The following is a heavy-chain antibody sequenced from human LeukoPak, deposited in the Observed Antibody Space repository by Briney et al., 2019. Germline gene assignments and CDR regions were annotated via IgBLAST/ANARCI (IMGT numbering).Heavy chain of an antibody. V-gene: IGHV3-23*01. CDR3: AKIGSCGGSCYSGFDY. CDR1: GFTFSGYA. J-gene: IGHJ4*02. Sequence: GGSLRLSCAASGFTFSGYAMSWVRQAPGKGLEWVSAISGSGGSTYYADSVKGRFTISRDNSKNTLYLQMNSLRAEDTAVYYCAKIGSCGGSCYSGFDYWGQGTLVTVSS. D-gene: IGHD2-15*01. CDR2: ISGSGGST.